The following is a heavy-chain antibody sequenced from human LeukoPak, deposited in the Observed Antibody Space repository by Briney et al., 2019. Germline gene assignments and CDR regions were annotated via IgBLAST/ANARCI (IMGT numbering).Heavy chain of an antibody. D-gene: IGHD2-21*02. CDR1: GGSFSGYY. CDR3: ARGGYCGGDCYFYY. V-gene: IGHV4-34*01. CDR2: INHSGST. J-gene: IGHJ4*02. Sequence: SETLSLTCAVYGGSFSGYYWSWIRQPPGKGLEWIGEINHSGSTNYNPSLKSRVTISVDMSKNQFSLKLSSVTAADTAVYYCARGGYCGGDCYFYYWGQGTLVTVSS.